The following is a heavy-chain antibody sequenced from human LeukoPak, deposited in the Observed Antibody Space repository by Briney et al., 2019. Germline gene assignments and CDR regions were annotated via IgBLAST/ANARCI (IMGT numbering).Heavy chain of an antibody. V-gene: IGHV4-59*01. D-gene: IGHD4-17*01. CDR3: ARGIESYGDYGY. Sequence: SETLSLTCTVSGGSISGSYWSWIRQPPGKGLEWVAYMYNSGSTNYNPPLKSRVTVSIDTSKNQFSLKLSSLTAADTAIYYCARGIESYGDYGYWGQGILVTVSS. CDR2: MYNSGST. J-gene: IGHJ4*02. CDR1: GGSISGSY.